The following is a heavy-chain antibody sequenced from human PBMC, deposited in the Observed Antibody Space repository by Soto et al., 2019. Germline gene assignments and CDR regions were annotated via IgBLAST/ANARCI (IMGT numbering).Heavy chain of an antibody. CDR1: GASISYGGFS. CDR2: ISHLEST. D-gene: IGHD5-12*01. Sequence: SETLSLTCTVSGASISYGGFSWSWIRQSPGKGLEWIGYISHLESTYFHPSFKSRLTMSIDRTRNQFSLKLSSVTAADMAVYYCARGGGYDSFDYWGQGVLVTVSS. J-gene: IGHJ4*02. V-gene: IGHV4-30-2*06. CDR3: ARGGGYDSFDY.